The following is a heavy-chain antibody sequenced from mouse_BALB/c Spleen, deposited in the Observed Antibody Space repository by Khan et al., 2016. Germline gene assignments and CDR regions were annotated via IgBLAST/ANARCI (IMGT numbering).Heavy chain of an antibody. Sequence: VQLQQSGPELVKPGASVKMSCKASGYTFTSYVMHWVKQKPGQGLEWIGYINPYNDGTKYNEKFKGKATLTSDKSSSTAYMELSSLTSEDSAVDYCARGITTATIAYWGQGALVTVSA. J-gene: IGHJ3*01. CDR2: INPYNDGT. CDR3: ARGITTATIAY. V-gene: IGHV1S136*01. CDR1: GYTFTSYV. D-gene: IGHD1-2*01.